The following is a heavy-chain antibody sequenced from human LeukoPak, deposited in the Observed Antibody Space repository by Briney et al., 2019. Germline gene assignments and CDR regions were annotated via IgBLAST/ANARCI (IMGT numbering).Heavy chain of an antibody. Sequence: GGSLRLSCAASGFTFSSSAMSWVRQAPGKGLEWVSSISSSSSYIYYADSVKGRFTISRDNAKNSLYLQMNSLRAEDTAVYYCVPYCTNGVCYSYYYYGMDVWGQGTTVTVSS. J-gene: IGHJ6*02. V-gene: IGHV3-21*01. D-gene: IGHD2-8*01. CDR2: ISSSSSYI. CDR1: GFTFSSSA. CDR3: VPYCTNGVCYSYYYYGMDV.